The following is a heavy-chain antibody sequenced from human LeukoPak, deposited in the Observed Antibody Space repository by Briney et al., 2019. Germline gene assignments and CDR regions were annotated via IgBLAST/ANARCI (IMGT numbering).Heavy chain of an antibody. Sequence: GGSLRLSCAASGFTVSSNYMSWVRQAPGKGLEWVSVIYRGGSTYYADSVKGRFTISRDNSENTLHLQMNSLRAEDTAVYYCARDGPIVVVPAATDYYYYGMDVWGQGTTVTVSS. CDR3: ARDGPIVVVPAATDYYYYGMDV. CDR2: IYRGGST. V-gene: IGHV3-53*01. D-gene: IGHD2-2*01. CDR1: GFTVSSNY. J-gene: IGHJ6*02.